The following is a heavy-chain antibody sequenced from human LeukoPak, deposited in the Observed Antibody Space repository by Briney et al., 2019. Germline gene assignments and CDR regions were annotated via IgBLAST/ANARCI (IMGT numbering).Heavy chain of an antibody. J-gene: IGHJ5*02. V-gene: IGHV4-31*03. CDR3: ARGASGWFDP. D-gene: IGHD6-25*01. CDR2: IYYSGST. Sequence: ASQTLSLTCTVSGGSISSGGYYWSWIRQHPGKGLEWIGYIYYSGSTYYNPSLKSRLTISVDTSKNQFSLKLSSVTAADTAVYYCARGASGWFDPWGQGTLVTVSS. CDR1: GGSISSGGYY.